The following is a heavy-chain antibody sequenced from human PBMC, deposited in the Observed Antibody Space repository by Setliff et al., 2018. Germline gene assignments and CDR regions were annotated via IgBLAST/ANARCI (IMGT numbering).Heavy chain of an antibody. D-gene: IGHD6-19*01. J-gene: IGHJ6*03. Sequence: PSETLSLTCTVSGASISANHYWGWIRQTPGKGLEWIGSISYGGNTYYDPSLKSRVTIFADTSRNQFSVQLSSVTAADTAVYYCARATYSTGWYGGGGAYYYMDVWGKGTTVTVSS. CDR2: ISYGGNT. V-gene: IGHV4-39*01. CDR1: GASISANHY. CDR3: ARATYSTGWYGGGGAYYYMDV.